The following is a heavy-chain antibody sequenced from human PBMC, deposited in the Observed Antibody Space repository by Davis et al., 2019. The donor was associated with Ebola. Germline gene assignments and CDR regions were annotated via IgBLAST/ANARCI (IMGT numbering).Heavy chain of an antibody. V-gene: IGHV3-23*01. CDR2: ISGGGYDT. CDR3: AKSLVYCSGGFCHALDI. Sequence: PVQPLAWVSTISGGGYDTYYADSVKGRFTISRDNSRNTLNLQMNSLRAEDTAVYYCAKSLVYCSGGFCHALDIWGQGTVVTVSS. D-gene: IGHD2-15*01. J-gene: IGHJ3*02.